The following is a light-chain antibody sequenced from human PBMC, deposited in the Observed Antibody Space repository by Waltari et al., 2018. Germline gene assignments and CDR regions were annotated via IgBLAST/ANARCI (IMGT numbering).Light chain of an antibody. V-gene: IGKV2-28*01. J-gene: IGKJ5*01. CDR3: MQGLQTPT. CDR2: LGS. Sequence: DIVLTQSPLSLPVTPGAPASIPCRSCQGLLHSEGHILLDWYLQKPGQSPQLLIYLGSHRASGVPDRFSGSGSGTDFTLEISRVEAEDVGVYFCMQGLQTPTFGQGTRL. CDR1: QGLLHSEGHIL.